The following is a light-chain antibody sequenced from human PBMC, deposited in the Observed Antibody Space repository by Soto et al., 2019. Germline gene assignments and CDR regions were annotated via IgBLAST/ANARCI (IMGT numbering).Light chain of an antibody. CDR1: QSVSSN. CDR2: DAS. CDR3: QQYNTWPLT. Sequence: ETVMTQSPATLSVSPGERPTLSCRASQSVSSNLAWYQQKPGQAPRLLIYDASTRATGIPARFSGSESGTEFTLTISSLQSEDFAVYYCQQYNTWPLTFGPGTKVDIK. J-gene: IGKJ3*01. V-gene: IGKV3-15*01.